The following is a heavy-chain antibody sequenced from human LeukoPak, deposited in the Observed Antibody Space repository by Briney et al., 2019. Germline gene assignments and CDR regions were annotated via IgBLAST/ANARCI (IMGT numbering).Heavy chain of an antibody. CDR1: GDSISSYY. J-gene: IGHJ4*02. D-gene: IGHD1-7*01. V-gene: IGHV4-59*01. Sequence: SETLSLTCTVSGDSISSYYWSWIRQPPGKGLEWIGYIYYRGSTNYNPSLKSRVTISVDTSKNQFSLKLSSVTAADTAVYYCASGNWNYIDYWGQGTLVTVSS. CDR2: IYYRGST. CDR3: ASGNWNYIDY.